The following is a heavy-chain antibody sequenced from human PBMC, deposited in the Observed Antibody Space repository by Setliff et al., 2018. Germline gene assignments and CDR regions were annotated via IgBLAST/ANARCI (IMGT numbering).Heavy chain of an antibody. Sequence: ASVKVSCKASGYTFTSYGISWVRQAPGQGLEWMGGFDPEDGETIYAQKFQGRVTMTEDTSTDTAYMELSSLRSEDTAVYYCARAFHYYDPIGSYHMDVWGKGTTVTVSS. D-gene: IGHD3-22*01. CDR2: FDPEDGET. J-gene: IGHJ6*03. V-gene: IGHV1-24*01. CDR1: GYTFTSYG. CDR3: ARAFHYYDPIGSYHMDV.